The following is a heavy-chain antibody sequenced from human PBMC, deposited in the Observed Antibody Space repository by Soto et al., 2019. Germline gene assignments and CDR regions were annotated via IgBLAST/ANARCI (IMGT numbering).Heavy chain of an antibody. V-gene: IGHV1-18*04. CDR3: ARAPQTVAGAGIWY. Sequence: GASVKVSCKASGYTFTSYGISWVRQAPGQGLEWMGWISGYNGDTNYAQKLQGRVTMTTDTSTSTAYMELRNLRSDDTAVYYCARAPQTVAGAGIWYWGQGTLVTVSS. CDR2: ISGYNGDT. D-gene: IGHD6-13*01. CDR1: GYTFTSYG. J-gene: IGHJ4*02.